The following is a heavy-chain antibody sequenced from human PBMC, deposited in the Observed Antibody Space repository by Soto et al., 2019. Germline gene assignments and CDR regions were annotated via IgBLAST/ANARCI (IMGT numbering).Heavy chain of an antibody. V-gene: IGHV1-18*01. D-gene: IGHD2-2*01. J-gene: IGHJ6*02. Sequence: ASVKVSCKASGYTFTSYGISWVRQAPGQGLEWMGWISAYNGNTNYAQKLQGRVTMTTDTSTSTAYMELRSLRSDDTVVYYCARDGLVLVPTTVNSDYYYYAVDVWGQGTTVTVSS. CDR1: GYTFTSYG. CDR3: ARDGLVLVPTTVNSDYYYYAVDV. CDR2: ISAYNGNT.